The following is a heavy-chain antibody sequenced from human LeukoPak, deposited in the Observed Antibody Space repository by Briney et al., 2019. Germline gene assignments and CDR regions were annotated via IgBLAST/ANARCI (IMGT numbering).Heavy chain of an antibody. V-gene: IGHV3-33*01. J-gene: IGHJ4*02. CDR3: ARDLGVITMVRGVIDY. Sequence: DGSNKYYADSVKGRFTISRDNSKNTLYLQMNSLRAEDTAVYYCARDLGVITMVRGVIDYWGQGTLVTVSS. D-gene: IGHD3-10*01. CDR2: DGSNK.